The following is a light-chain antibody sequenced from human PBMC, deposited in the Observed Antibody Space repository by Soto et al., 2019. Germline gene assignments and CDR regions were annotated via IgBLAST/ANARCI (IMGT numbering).Light chain of an antibody. CDR1: SSDVGTSNL. Sequence: QSALTQPASVSGSPGQSITLSCTGTSSDVGTSNLVSWYQQCPGKTPKLMIYEGTKRPAGVSHRFSGSKSGNTASLTISGRQADDQADYYRCSYAGSTTHVIFGGGTKLTVL. J-gene: IGLJ2*01. CDR3: CSYAGSTTHVI. CDR2: EGT. V-gene: IGLV2-23*01.